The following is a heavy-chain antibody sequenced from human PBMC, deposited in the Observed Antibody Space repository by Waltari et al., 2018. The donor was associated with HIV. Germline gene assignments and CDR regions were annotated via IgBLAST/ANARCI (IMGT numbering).Heavy chain of an antibody. CDR1: GGSISSYY. CDR3: ARYGASGSYERAVDY. CDR2: IYYSGST. J-gene: IGHJ4*02. D-gene: IGHD3-10*01. Sequence: QVQLQESGPGLVKPSETLSLTCTVSGGSISSYYWSWIRQPPVKGLEWIGYIYYSGSTNYNPSLKSRVTRSVDTSKNQFSLKLSSVTAADTAVYYCARYGASGSYERAVDYWGQGTLVTVSS. V-gene: IGHV4-59*01.